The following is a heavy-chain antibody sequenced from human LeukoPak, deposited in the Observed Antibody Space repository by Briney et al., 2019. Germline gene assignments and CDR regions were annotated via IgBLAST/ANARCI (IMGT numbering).Heavy chain of an antibody. CDR3: AREGDYYDSSGYYPQLLDY. CDR2: ISSSSSYI. D-gene: IGHD3-22*01. J-gene: IGHJ4*02. CDR1: GFTFSSYS. Sequence: GGSLRLSCAASGFTFSSYSMNWVRQAPGKGLEWLSSISSSSSYIYYADSVKGRFTISRDNAKNSLYLQMNSLRAEDTAVYYCAREGDYYDSSGYYPQLLDYWGQGTLVTVSS. V-gene: IGHV3-21*01.